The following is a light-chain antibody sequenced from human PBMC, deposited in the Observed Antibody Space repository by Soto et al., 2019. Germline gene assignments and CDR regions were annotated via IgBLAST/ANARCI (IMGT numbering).Light chain of an antibody. J-gene: IGKJ4*01. CDR1: QSVSSSY. CDR2: GAS. CDR3: QQSGNSLT. Sequence: EIVLTQSPGTLSLSPGERATLSCRASQSVSSSYLAWYQQKPGQAPRLLIFGASSRATGIPDRFSGSGSGTDFTLTISRLEPEDFAVYYCQQSGNSLTFGGGTKVDIK. V-gene: IGKV3-20*01.